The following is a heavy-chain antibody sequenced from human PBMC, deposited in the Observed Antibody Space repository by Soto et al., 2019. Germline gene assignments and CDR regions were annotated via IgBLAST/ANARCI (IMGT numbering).Heavy chain of an antibody. J-gene: IGHJ5*02. CDR2: INAGNGNT. D-gene: IGHD2-21*02. Sequence: QVQLVQSGAEVKKPGASVKVSCKASGYTFTSYAMHWVRQAPGQRLEWMGWINAGNGNTKYSQKFQGRVTITRDTAASTAYMELCSLRSEDTPVYYSASRFRGGDSDWFDPWGQGTLVTVSS. V-gene: IGHV1-3*01. CDR1: GYTFTSYA. CDR3: ASRFRGGDSDWFDP.